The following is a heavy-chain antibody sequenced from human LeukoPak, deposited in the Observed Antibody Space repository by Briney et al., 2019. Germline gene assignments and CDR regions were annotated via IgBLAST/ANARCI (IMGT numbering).Heavy chain of an antibody. V-gene: IGHV3-30*02. CDR2: IRYDGTKK. Sequence: GGSLRLSCAASGFTFSSYAMHWARQAPGKGREWVAFIRYDGTKKYYADSVKGRFTISRDNYKIPLYLQMNSLRAGDTAVYYCAKIPFGDYLLDYYYYMDVWGKGTTVTISS. J-gene: IGHJ6*03. D-gene: IGHD4-17*01. CDR3: AKIPFGDYLLDYYYYMDV. CDR1: GFTFSSYA.